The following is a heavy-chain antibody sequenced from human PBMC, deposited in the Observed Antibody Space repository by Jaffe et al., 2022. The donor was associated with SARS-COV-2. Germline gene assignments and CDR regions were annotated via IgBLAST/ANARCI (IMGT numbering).Heavy chain of an antibody. CDR2: FDPEDGET. D-gene: IGHD3-22*01. CDR1: GYTLTELS. J-gene: IGHJ3*02. CDR3: ATVPYDSSGYYQTPRQAFDI. Sequence: QVQLVQSGAEVKKPGASVKVSCKVSGYTLTELSMHWVRQAPGKGLEWMGGFDPEDGETIYAQKFQGRVTMTEDTSTDTAYMELSSLRSEDTAVYYCATVPYDSSGYYQTPRQAFDIWGQGTMVTVSS. V-gene: IGHV1-24*01.